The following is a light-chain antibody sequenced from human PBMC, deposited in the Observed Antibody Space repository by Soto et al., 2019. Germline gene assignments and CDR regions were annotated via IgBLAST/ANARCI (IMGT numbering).Light chain of an antibody. J-gene: IGLJ1*01. CDR3: AAWDDSLSGYV. CDR2: RNS. CDR1: SSKIGSNY. V-gene: IGLV1-47*01. Sequence: QSVLTQPPSASGTPGQRVTISCSGSSSKIGSNYVYWYQQLPGTAPKLLIYRNSQRPSGVPDRFSGSKSGTSASLAISGLRSEDEADYYCAAWDDSLSGYVFGTGTKLTVL.